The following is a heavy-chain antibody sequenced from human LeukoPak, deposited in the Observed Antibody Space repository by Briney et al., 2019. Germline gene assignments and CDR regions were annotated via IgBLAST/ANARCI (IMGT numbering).Heavy chain of an antibody. CDR1: GFTFSNYW. CDR3: ARDSSTGWPYYYYCMDV. V-gene: IGHV3-7*01. CDR2: IKQDGSEK. J-gene: IGHJ6*03. D-gene: IGHD6-19*01. Sequence: GGSLRLSCAASGFTFSNYWMGWVRQAPGKGLEWVATIKQDGSEKYYVDSVTGRFTISRDNAKNSLYLQMNSLRAEDTAVHYCARDSSTGWPYYYYCMDVWGKGTTVTVSS.